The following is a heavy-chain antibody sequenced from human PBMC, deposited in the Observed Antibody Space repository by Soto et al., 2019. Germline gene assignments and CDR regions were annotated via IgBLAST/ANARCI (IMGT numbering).Heavy chain of an antibody. D-gene: IGHD1-26*01. CDR3: AAYRGSPPPYDGHVAFDI. Sequence: ASVKVSCKASGYTFINYGMSWVRQAPGQGLEWMGWISAYSGNTKYAQKFQGRVTMTTDTSTGTAYMELRSLRSDDTAVYYCAAYRGSPPPYDGHVAFDIWGKGTMVTV. CDR1: GYTFINYG. J-gene: IGHJ3*02. CDR2: ISAYSGNT. V-gene: IGHV1-18*01.